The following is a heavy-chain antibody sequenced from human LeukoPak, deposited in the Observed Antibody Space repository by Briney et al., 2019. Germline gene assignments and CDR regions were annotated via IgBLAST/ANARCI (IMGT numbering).Heavy chain of an antibody. D-gene: IGHD3-22*01. Sequence: GGSLRLSCAASGFTFSSYGMHWVRQAPGKGLEWVAFIRYDGSNKYYADSVKGRFTISRDNSKNTLYLQMNSLRAEDTAVYYCAKAGPYYYDSSGFDYWGQGTLVTVSS. CDR1: GFTFSSYG. CDR3: AKAGPYYYDSSGFDY. V-gene: IGHV3-30*02. CDR2: IRYDGSNK. J-gene: IGHJ4*02.